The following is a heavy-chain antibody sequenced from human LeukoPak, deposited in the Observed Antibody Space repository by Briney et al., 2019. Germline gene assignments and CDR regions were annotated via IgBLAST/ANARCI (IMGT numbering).Heavy chain of an antibody. J-gene: IGHJ4*02. CDR1: GGSISSGSYY. CDR3: ARYSGVVPAVPFDY. CDR2: IYTSGST. V-gene: IGHV4-61*02. D-gene: IGHD2-2*01. Sequence: SETLSPTCTVSGGSISSGSYYWSWIRQPAGKGLEWIGRIYTSGSTNYNPSLKSRVTISVDTSKNQFSLKLSSVTAADTAVYYCARYSGVVPAVPFDYRGQGILVTVSS.